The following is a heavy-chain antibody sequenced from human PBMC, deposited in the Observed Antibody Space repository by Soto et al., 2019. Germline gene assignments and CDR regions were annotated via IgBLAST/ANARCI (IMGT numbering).Heavy chain of an antibody. V-gene: IGHV4-4*02. J-gene: IGHJ4*02. CDR1: GASISTSYW. D-gene: IGHD2-8*02. CDR3: ARDKITGLFDY. CDR2: INHSGST. Sequence: PSETLSLTCAVSGASISTSYWWSWIRQPPGTGLEWIGEINHSGSTNYNPSLKSRVTISVDTSKNQFSLKLTSVTAADTAVYYCARDKITGLFDYWGQGTLVTVSS.